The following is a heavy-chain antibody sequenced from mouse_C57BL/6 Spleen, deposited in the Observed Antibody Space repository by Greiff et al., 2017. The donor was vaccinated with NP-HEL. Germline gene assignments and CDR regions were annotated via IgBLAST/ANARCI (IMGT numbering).Heavy chain of an antibody. CDR2: INPNNGGT. J-gene: IGHJ3*01. V-gene: IGHV1-22*01. CDR1: GYTFTDYN. D-gene: IGHD2-4*01. Sequence: VQLQQSGPELVKPGASVTMSCKASGYTFTDYNMHWVKQSHGQSLEWIGYINPNNGGTSYNQKFKGKATLTVNKSSSTAYMELRSLTSEDSAVYYCARWGLPAWFAYWGQGTLVTVSA. CDR3: ARWGLPAWFAY.